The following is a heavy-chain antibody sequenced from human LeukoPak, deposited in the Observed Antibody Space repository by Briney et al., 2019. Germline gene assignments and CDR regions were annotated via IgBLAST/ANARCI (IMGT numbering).Heavy chain of an antibody. D-gene: IGHD4-17*01. CDR3: ARGYYGDYVGDY. CDR2: ISSSSSYI. V-gene: IGHV3-21*01. Sequence: GGSLRLSCAASGFTFSSYGMNWVRQAPGKGLEWVSSISSSSSYIYYADSVKGRFTISRDNAKNSLYLQMNSLRAEDTAVYYCARGYYGDYVGDYWGQGTLVTVSS. J-gene: IGHJ4*02. CDR1: GFTFSSYG.